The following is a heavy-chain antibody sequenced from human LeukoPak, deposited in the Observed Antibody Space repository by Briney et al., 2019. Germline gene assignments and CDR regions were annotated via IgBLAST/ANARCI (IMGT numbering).Heavy chain of an antibody. CDR3: ARGRDGYNLSY. CDR1: GITVISNY. Sequence: PGGSLRLSCTASGITVISNYMTWVRQTPGQGLEWVSIIYSGGSTYYADSVRGRFTVSRDNSKNTLYLQMNSLRAEDTAVYYCARGRDGYNLSYWGQGTLVTVPS. D-gene: IGHD5-24*01. J-gene: IGHJ4*02. CDR2: IYSGGST. V-gene: IGHV3-53*01.